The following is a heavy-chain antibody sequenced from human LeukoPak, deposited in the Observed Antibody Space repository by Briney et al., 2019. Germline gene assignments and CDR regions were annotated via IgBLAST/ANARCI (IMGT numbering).Heavy chain of an antibody. CDR2: ISSSSSYI. D-gene: IGHD2-2*01. CDR1: GFTFSSYS. Sequence: GGSLRLSCAASGFTFSSYSMNWVRQAPGKGLEWVSSISSSSSYIYYADSVKGRFTISRDNAKNSLYLQMNSLRAEDTAVYYCAKGQYQLLFVSLRGYYFDYWGQGTLVTVSS. J-gene: IGHJ4*02. V-gene: IGHV3-21*04. CDR3: AKGQYQLLFVSLRGYYFDY.